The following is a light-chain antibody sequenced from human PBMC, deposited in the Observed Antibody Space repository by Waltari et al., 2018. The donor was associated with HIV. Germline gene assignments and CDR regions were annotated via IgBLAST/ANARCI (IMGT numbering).Light chain of an antibody. J-gene: IGLJ1*01. CDR1: SSDVVSYNL. CDR2: EGS. Sequence: QSALTQPASVSGSPGQSITISCTGTSSDVVSYNLVSWCQPPPGKAPKLMIYEGSKRPSGVSNRFSGSKSGNTASLTISGLQAEDEADYYCCSYAGSSTFYVFGTGTKVTVL. CDR3: CSYAGSSTFYV. V-gene: IGLV2-23*01.